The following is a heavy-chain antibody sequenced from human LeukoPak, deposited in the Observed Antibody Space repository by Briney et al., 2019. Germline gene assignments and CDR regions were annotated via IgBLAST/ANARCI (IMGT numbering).Heavy chain of an antibody. J-gene: IGHJ6*03. D-gene: IGHD3-10*01. V-gene: IGHV3-73*01. CDR1: GFTFSGSA. Sequence: GGSLRLSCAASGFTFSGSAMHWVRQASGKGLEWVGRIRSKANSYATAYAASVKGRFTISRDDSKNTAYLQMNSLKTEDTAVYYCARDYSGYHYLDVWGKGTTVTISS. CDR2: IRSKANSYAT. CDR3: ARDYSGYHYLDV.